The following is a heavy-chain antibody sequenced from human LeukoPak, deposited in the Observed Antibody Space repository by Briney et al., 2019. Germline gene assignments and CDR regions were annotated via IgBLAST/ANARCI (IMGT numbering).Heavy chain of an antibody. J-gene: IGHJ6*03. D-gene: IGHD3-10*01. Sequence: ASVKVSCKASGYTFTSYYIHWVRQAPGQGLEWMGIINPSGGSTNYAQKFQGRVTMTRDTSTSTVYMELSSLRSDDTAVYYCARGPRITLVRGGQWHFYMDVWGKGTTVTVSS. V-gene: IGHV1-46*01. CDR3: ARGPRITLVRGGQWHFYMDV. CDR2: INPSGGST. CDR1: GYTFTSYY.